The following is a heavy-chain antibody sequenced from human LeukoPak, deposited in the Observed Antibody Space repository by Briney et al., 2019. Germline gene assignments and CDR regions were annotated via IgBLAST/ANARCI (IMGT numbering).Heavy chain of an antibody. CDR2: IYYSGST. CDR3: ARMSYGSGRWPYYYYGMDV. V-gene: IGHV4-59*08. CDR1: GGSISSYY. J-gene: IGHJ6*02. Sequence: PSETLSLTCTVSGGSISSYYWSWIRQPPGKGLEWIGYIYYSGSTNYNPSLKSRVTISVNTSKNQFSLKLSSVTAADTAVYYCARMSYGSGRWPYYYYGMDVWGQGTTVTVSS. D-gene: IGHD3-10*01.